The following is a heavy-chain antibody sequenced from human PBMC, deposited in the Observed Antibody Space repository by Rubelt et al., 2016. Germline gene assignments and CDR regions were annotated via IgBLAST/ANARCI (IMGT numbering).Heavy chain of an antibody. CDR1: GGSFSGYY. Sequence: QVQLQQWGAGLLKPSETLSLTCAVYGGSFSGYYWSWIRQPPGKGLEWIGEINHSGSTNYNPSLKSRVTISVDTSKNQFSLKLSSVTAADTAVYYCARGNSAEYWGQGTLVTVSS. CDR2: INHSGST. V-gene: IGHV4-34*01. D-gene: IGHD4-23*01. CDR3: ARGNSAEY. J-gene: IGHJ4*02.